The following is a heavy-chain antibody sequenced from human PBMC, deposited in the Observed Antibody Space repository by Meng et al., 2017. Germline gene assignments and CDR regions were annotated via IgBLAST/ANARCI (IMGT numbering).Heavy chain of an antibody. V-gene: IGHV3-21*01. D-gene: IGHD5-18*01. J-gene: IGHJ4*02. CDR2: ISSSSSYI. CDR3: ATHTAMVIYYFDY. Sequence: VQLVESGGGLVKPGGSLRLSCAASGFTFSSYSMNWVRQAPGKGLEWVSSISSSSSYIYYADSVKGRFTISRDNAKNSLYLQMNSLRAEDTAVYYCATHTAMVIYYFDYWGQGTLVTVSS. CDR1: GFTFSSYS.